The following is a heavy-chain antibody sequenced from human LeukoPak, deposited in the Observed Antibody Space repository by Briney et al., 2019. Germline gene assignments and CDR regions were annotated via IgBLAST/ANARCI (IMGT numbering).Heavy chain of an antibody. CDR1: GFSFSGHW. D-gene: IGHD6-13*01. V-gene: IGHV3-74*01. CDR2: ISPTGSTT. Sequence: GGSLRLACAASGFSFSGHWMHWARQLPGKGLVWISRISPTGSTTSYADSVKGRFTVSRDNAKNTLYLQVNNLRAEDTAVYYCARGPSSNWSGLDFWGQGTLLTVSS. J-gene: IGHJ4*02. CDR3: ARGPSSNWSGLDF.